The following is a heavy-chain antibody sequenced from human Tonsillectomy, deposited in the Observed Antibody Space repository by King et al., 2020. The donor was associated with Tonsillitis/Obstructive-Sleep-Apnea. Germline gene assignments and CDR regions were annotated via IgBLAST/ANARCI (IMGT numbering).Heavy chain of an antibody. CDR3: TTDEYDFDP. CDR2: IKRKTDGGKT. Sequence: VQLVESGGGLVKPGGSLRLSCVASGFTFSNAWLSWVRQAPGKGLEWGGRIKRKTDGGKTDYAAPVKGRFTISRDDSKNTLYLQMNSLKTEDTAVYYCTTDEYDFDPWGQGTLVTVSS. CDR1: GFTFSNAW. V-gene: IGHV3-15*01. J-gene: IGHJ5*02. D-gene: IGHD3-3*01.